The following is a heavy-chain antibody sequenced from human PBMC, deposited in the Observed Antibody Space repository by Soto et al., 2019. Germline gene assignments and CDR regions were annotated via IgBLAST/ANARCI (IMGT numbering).Heavy chain of an antibody. CDR1: GGSISSYY. CDR2: IYYSGST. Sequence: TSETLSLTCTVSGGSISSYYWSWIRQPPGKGLEWIGYIYYSGSTNYNPSLKSRVTISVDTSKNQFSLKLSSVTAADTAVYYWAREVSHSYYYGMDVWGQGTTVT. D-gene: IGHD1-20*01. V-gene: IGHV4-59*01. J-gene: IGHJ6*02. CDR3: AREVSHSYYYGMDV.